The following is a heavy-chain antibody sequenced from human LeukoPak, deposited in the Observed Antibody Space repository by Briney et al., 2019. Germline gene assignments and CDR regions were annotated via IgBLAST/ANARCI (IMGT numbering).Heavy chain of an antibody. J-gene: IGHJ1*01. CDR3: ATAAQPRGYFLH. Sequence: ASVKVSCKSSGYTFTTYSLAWVRQAPGQSLEWMGWISVNNGGTNYAQSFQDRVTLTRDTSTNTAYLELRSLRSDDTAIIYCATAAQPRGYFLHWGQGTLVTVSS. CDR1: GYTFTTYS. CDR2: ISVNNGGT. D-gene: IGHD2-2*01. V-gene: IGHV1-18*01.